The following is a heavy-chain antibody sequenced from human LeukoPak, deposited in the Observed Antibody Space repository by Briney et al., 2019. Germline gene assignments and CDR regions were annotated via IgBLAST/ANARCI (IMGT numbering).Heavy chain of an antibody. D-gene: IGHD3-3*01. CDR3: ETRITIFGVVTWFAP. CDR1: GYTFTGYY. J-gene: IGHJ5*02. V-gene: IGHV1-2*06. CDR2: INPNSGGT. Sequence: ASVKVSCKASGYTFTGYYMHWVRQAPGQGLEWMGRINPNSGGTNYAQKFQGRVTMTRDTSISTAYMELSRLRSDDTAVYYCETRITIFGVVTWFAPWGQGTLVTVSS.